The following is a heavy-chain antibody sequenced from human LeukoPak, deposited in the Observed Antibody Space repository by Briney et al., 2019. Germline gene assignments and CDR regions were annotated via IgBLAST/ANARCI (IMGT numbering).Heavy chain of an antibody. D-gene: IGHD3-9*01. Sequence: SETLSLTCTVSGGSISSYYWSWIRQPPGKGLEWIGYIYYSGSTYYNPSLKSRVTISVDTSKNQFSLKLSSVTAADTAVYYCARAGTYYDILTGYGGGSYFDYWGQGTLVTVSS. CDR3: ARAGTYYDILTGYGGGSYFDY. CDR1: GGSISSYY. CDR2: IYYSGST. V-gene: IGHV4-59*12. J-gene: IGHJ4*02.